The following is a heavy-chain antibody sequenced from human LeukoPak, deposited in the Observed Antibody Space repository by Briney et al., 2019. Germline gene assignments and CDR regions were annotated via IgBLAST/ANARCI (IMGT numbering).Heavy chain of an antibody. Sequence: SETLSLTCTVSDDSITMYCWTWIRQPSGKGLEWIGYVDHTGSTKFNPSLNGRVSISRDTSKNLFSLRLRSVTVADTAVYFCARGRVSSSTWYSTYYYYFYMDVWGKGTTVTVSS. CDR1: DDSITMYC. J-gene: IGHJ6*03. V-gene: IGHV4-59*01. CDR3: ARGRVSSSTWYSTYYYYFYMDV. CDR2: VDHTGST. D-gene: IGHD4-11*01.